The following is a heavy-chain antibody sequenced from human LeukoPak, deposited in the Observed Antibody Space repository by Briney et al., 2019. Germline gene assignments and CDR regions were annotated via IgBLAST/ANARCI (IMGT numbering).Heavy chain of an antibody. Sequence: EASVKVSCKASGGTFSSYAISWVRQAPGQGLEWMGGIIPIFGTANYAQKFQGRVTITADESTSTAYMELSSLRSEDTAVYYCARSSGYCSGGSCYFFDYWGQGTLVTVSS. CDR1: GGTFSSYA. J-gene: IGHJ4*02. CDR2: IIPIFGTA. V-gene: IGHV1-69*13. D-gene: IGHD2-15*01. CDR3: ARSSGYCSGGSCYFFDY.